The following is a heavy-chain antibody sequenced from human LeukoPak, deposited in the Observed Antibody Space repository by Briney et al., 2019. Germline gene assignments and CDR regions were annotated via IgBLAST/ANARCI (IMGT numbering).Heavy chain of an antibody. Sequence: GETLRLSCAASGFTFSSHGMNWLRQAPGKGLEWVSAIGGSGRRTYYADSVKGRFTISRDNSKNTLYLQMNSLRAEDSAVYYCAKSTYIAAPGTQVDFDYWGQGTLVTVSS. CDR3: AKSTYIAAPGTQVDFDY. CDR1: GFTFSSHG. J-gene: IGHJ4*02. CDR2: IGGSGRRT. V-gene: IGHV3-23*01. D-gene: IGHD6-13*01.